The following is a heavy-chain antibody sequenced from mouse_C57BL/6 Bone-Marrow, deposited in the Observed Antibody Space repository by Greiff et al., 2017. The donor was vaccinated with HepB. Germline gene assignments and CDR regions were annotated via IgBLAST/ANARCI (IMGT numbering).Heavy chain of an antibody. CDR3: ARAPITTVVATDWYFDV. J-gene: IGHJ1*03. D-gene: IGHD1-1*01. Sequence: QVQLQQPGAELVRPGTSVKLSCKASGYTFTSYWMHWVKQRPGQGLEWIGVIDPSDSYTNYNQKFKGKATLTVDTSSSTAYMQLSSLTSEDSAVYYCARAPITTVVATDWYFDVWGTGTTVTVSS. CDR1: GYTFTSYW. CDR2: IDPSDSYT. V-gene: IGHV1-59*01.